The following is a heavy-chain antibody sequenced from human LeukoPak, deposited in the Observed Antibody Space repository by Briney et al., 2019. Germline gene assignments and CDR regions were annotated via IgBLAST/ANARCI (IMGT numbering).Heavy chain of an antibody. Sequence: GESLKISCKGSGYSFTSYWIGWVRQMPGNGLEWMGIIYPGDSDTRYSPSFQGQVTISADKSISTACLQWSSLKASDTAMYYCALRGLGYCSSTSCRTFDYWGQGTLVTVSS. CDR2: IYPGDSDT. CDR3: ALRGLGYCSSTSCRTFDY. D-gene: IGHD2-2*01. J-gene: IGHJ4*02. CDR1: GYSFTSYW. V-gene: IGHV5-51*01.